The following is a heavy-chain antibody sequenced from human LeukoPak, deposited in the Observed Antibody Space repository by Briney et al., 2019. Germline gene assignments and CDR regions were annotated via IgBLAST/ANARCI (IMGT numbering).Heavy chain of an antibody. Sequence: GASLRLSCAASGFTFISYAMSSVRQAPGKGLEWVSAISAGGGSTSYADSVKGRFAISRENSQNTLHLQMNVLRAEDTSVYYSAKAKTPFVVVTAVDSWGQGTLVTVSS. V-gene: IGHV3-23*01. CDR1: GFTFISYA. J-gene: IGHJ4*02. D-gene: IGHD2-21*02. CDR3: AKAKTPFVVVTAVDS. CDR2: ISAGGGST.